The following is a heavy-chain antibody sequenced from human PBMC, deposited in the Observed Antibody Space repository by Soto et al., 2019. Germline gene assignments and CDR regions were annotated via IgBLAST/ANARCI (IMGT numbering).Heavy chain of an antibody. Sequence: QVQLQQWGAGLLKPSETLSLTCAVYGGSFSGYYWSWIRQPPGKGLEWIGEINHSGSTNYNPSLKSRVTISVDTSKNQFSLKLSSVTAADTAVYYCARGPKHSDYVHRRYYYMDVWGKGTTVTVSS. J-gene: IGHJ6*03. CDR2: INHSGST. V-gene: IGHV4-34*01. CDR3: ARGPKHSDYVHRRYYYMDV. D-gene: IGHD4-4*01. CDR1: GGSFSGYY.